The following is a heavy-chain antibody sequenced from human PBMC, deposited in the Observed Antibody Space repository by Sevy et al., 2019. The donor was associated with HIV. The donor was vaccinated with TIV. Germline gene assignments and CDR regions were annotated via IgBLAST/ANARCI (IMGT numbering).Heavy chain of an antibody. V-gene: IGHV4-34*01. J-gene: IGHJ5*02. CDR2: INHSGRT. CDR1: GGSFSGYY. D-gene: IGHD2-2*01. CDR3: ARAPPVVVVPGAPSWFDP. Sequence: SETLSLTCAVYGGSFSGYYWNWIRQSPGKGLEWIGEINHSGRTHYNPSLKSRVTISVDTSKNQFSLRLNPVTAADTAVYYCARAPPVVVVPGAPSWFDPWGQGTLVTVSS.